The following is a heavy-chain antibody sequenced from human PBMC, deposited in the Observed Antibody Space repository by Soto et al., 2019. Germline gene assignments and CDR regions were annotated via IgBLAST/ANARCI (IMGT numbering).Heavy chain of an antibody. V-gene: IGHV1-69*06. CDR2: IIPIFGTA. D-gene: IGHD3-22*01. J-gene: IGHJ6*02. CDR3: ARGRGGIVVVPFYYGMDV. Sequence: SVKVSCKASGGTFSSYAISWVRQAPGQGLEWMGGIIPIFGTANYAQKFQGRVTITADKSASTAYMELSSLRSEDTAVYYCARGRGGIVVVPFYYGMDVWGQGTTVTVSS. CDR1: GGTFSSYA.